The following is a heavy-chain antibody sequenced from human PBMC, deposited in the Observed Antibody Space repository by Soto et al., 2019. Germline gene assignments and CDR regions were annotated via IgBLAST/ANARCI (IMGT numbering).Heavy chain of an antibody. J-gene: IGHJ4*02. CDR3: AREPYLPKARNDF. CDR1: GFTFSRYS. CDR2: IDSYSNFI. V-gene: IGHV3-21*04. Sequence: GGSLRLSCAASGFTFSRYSMNWVRQAPGKGLEWVSSIDSYSNFIYYADSVKGRFIISRDNARNSLFLQMSSLTAADSAVYFCAREPYLPKARNDFWGPGTLVTVSS.